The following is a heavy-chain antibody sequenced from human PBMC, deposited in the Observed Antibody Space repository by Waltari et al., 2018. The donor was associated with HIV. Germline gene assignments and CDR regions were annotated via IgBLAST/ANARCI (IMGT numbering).Heavy chain of an antibody. V-gene: IGHV4-31*03. CDR2: IYYSGST. CDR3: ARDSGLYGTYSHGMDV. J-gene: IGHJ6*02. Sequence: QVQLQESGPGLVKPSQTLSLTCTVSGGSVSSDSHYCSWIRQHPGKGLEWIGYIYYSGSTYYNPSLKSRVIISIDTSQNQFSLELTSVTAADTAVYYCARDSGLYGTYSHGMDVWGQGTTVTVSS. CDR1: GGSVSSDSHY. D-gene: IGHD4-17*01.